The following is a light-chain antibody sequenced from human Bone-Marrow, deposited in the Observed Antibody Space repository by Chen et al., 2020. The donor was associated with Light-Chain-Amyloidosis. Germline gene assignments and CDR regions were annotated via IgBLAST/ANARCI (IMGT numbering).Light chain of an antibody. CDR3: QQYYSTPFT. J-gene: IGKJ3*01. Sequence: DIVMTQSPDSMAVSRGERATINCKSSQSVLYSSNNKNYLAWYQQKPGQPPKLLISWASTRESGVPDRFRGSGSGTDFTLTISSLQAEDVAVYYCQQYYSTPFTFGPGTKVDIK. V-gene: IGKV4-1*01. CDR2: WAS. CDR1: QSVLYSSNNKNY.